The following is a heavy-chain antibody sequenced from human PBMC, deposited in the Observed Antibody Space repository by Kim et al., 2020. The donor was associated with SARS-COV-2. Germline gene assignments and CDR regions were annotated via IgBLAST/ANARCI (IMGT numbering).Heavy chain of an antibody. CDR1: GYTFTGYY. J-gene: IGHJ3*02. CDR2: INPNSGGT. V-gene: IGHV1-2*04. D-gene: IGHD6-13*01. Sequence: ASVKVSCKASGYTFTGYYMHWVRQAPGQGLEWMGWINPNSGGTNYAQKFQGWVTMTRDTSISTAYMELSRLRSDDTAVYYCARPIAAAGTYSDAFDIWGQGTMVTVSS. CDR3: ARPIAAAGTYSDAFDI.